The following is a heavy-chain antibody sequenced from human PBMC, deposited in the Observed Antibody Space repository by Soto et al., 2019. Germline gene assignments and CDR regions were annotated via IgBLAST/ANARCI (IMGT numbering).Heavy chain of an antibody. J-gene: IGHJ6*02. CDR1: GFTFGDYA. Sequence: PGGSLRLSCAASGFTFGDYAMSWFRQAPGKGLEWVGFIRGKAYGGTTEYAASVKGRFTISRDDSKSIAYLQMNSLRAEDTALYYCAKGRSYYYYYGVDVWGQGTTVTVSS. CDR2: IRGKAYGGTT. CDR3: AKGRSYYYYYGVDV. V-gene: IGHV3-49*03.